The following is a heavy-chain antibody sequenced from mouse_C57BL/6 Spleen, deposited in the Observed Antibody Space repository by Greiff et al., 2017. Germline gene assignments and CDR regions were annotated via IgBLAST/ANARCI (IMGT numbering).Heavy chain of an antibody. CDR1: GYTFTSYW. V-gene: IGHV1-64*01. CDR2: IHPNSGST. D-gene: IGHD1-1*01. CDR3: ANFDYGSSYGYFDV. Sequence: QVQLQQPGAELVKPGASVKLSCKASGYTFTSYWMHWVKQRPGQGLEWIGMIHPNSGSTNYNEKFKSKATLTVDKSSSTAYMQLSSLTSEDSAVYYCANFDYGSSYGYFDVWGTGTTVTVSS. J-gene: IGHJ1*03.